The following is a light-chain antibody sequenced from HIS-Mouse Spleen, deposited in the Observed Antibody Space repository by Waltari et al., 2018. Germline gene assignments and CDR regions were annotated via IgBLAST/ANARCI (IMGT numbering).Light chain of an antibody. J-gene: IGLJ2*01. CDR1: NIGRKS. CDR2: DCS. V-gene: IGLV3-21*03. CDR3: QVWDSSSDHVV. Sequence: SYVLTQPPSVSVAPGKTARITCGGNNIGRKSVHWYQQRPGQAPVLVVYDCSDRTSGIPERFSGSNAGNTATLTISRVEAGDEADYYCQVWDSSSDHVVFGGGTKLTVL.